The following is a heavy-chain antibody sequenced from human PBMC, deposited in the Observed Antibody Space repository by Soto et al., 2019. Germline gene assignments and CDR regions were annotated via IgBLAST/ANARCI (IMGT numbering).Heavy chain of an antibody. CDR1: GFTFSSYA. CDR2: ISGSSGTI. D-gene: IGHD1-26*01. V-gene: IGHV3-23*01. CDR3: ARYSGSYSVPEGRSEHQRKYYYYYGMDG. Sequence: PGGSLRLSCAVSGFTFSSYAMGWVRQAPGKGLEWVSAISGSSGTINYADSVKGRFTISRDNSKNTLYLQMNSLRAEDTAVYYCARYSGSYSVPEGRSEHQRKYYYYYGMDGWGQGTTVTVAS. J-gene: IGHJ6*02.